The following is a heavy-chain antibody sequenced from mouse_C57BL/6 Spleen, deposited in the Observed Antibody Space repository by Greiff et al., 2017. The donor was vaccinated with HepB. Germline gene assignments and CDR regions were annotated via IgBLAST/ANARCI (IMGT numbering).Heavy chain of an antibody. CDR3: ARLSGNYAMDY. CDR1: GFTFSSYT. D-gene: IGHD1-3*01. CDR2: ISGGGGNT. Sequence: EVQLVESGGGLVKPGGSLKLSCAASGFTFSSYTMSWVRQTPEKRLEWVATISGGGGNTYYPDSVKGRFTISRDNAKNTLYLQMSSLRSEDTALYYCARLSGNYAMDYWGQGTSVTVSS. J-gene: IGHJ4*01. V-gene: IGHV5-9*01.